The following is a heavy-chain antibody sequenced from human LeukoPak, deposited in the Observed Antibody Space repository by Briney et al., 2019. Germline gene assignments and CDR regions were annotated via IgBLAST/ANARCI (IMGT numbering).Heavy chain of an antibody. V-gene: IGHV3-21*01. Sequence: GGSLRLSCAASGFTFSRYSMNWVRQAPGEGLEWVSSISGSSSYIYYADSLKGRFTISRDNAKNSLYLQMNSLRAEDTAVYYCARVVDSGWRSDAFDIWGQGTMVTVSS. CDR3: ARVVDSGWRSDAFDI. D-gene: IGHD6-19*01. CDR1: GFTFSRYS. J-gene: IGHJ3*02. CDR2: ISGSSSYI.